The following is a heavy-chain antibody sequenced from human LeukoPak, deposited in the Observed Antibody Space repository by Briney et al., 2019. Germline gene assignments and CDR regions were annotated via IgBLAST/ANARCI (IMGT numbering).Heavy chain of an antibody. J-gene: IGHJ4*02. V-gene: IGHV3-30*02. CDR2: IRYDGSNK. CDR1: GFTFSSYG. D-gene: IGHD3-10*01. Sequence: GGSLRLSCAASGFTFSSYGMHWVRQAPGKGLEWVAFIRYDGSNKYYADSVKGRFTISRDNSKNTLYLQMNSLRAEDTAVYYYAKGPDLGSGSYFFDYWGQGTLVTVSS. CDR3: AKGPDLGSGSYFFDY.